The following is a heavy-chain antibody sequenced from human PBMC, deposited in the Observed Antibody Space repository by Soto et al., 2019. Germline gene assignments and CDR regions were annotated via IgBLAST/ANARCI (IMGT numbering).Heavy chain of an antibody. CDR2: IYYSGST. D-gene: IGHD7-27*01. V-gene: IGHV4-30-4*01. J-gene: IGHJ6*02. CDR1: GGSISSGDYY. CDR3: ARDRTGGNYYYYYGMDV. Sequence: QVQLQESGPGLVKPSQTLSLTCTVSGGSISSGDYYWSWIRQPPGKGLEWIGYIYYSGSTYYNPSLKSRVTISVDTSKNQFSLKLSSVTAADTAVYYCARDRTGGNYYYYYGMDVWGQGTTVTVSS.